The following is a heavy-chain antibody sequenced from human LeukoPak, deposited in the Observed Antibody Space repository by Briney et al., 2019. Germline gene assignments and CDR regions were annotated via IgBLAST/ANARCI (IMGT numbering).Heavy chain of an antibody. CDR3: AKRERGSYSLDY. D-gene: IGHD1-26*01. CDR1: GFTFSSYA. Sequence: PRGSLRLSCAASGFTFSSYAMSWVRQAPGKGLEWVSAISGSGGSTYYADSVKGRFTISRDNSKNTLYLQMNSLRAEDTAVYYCAKRERGSYSLDYWGQGTLVTVSS. J-gene: IGHJ4*02. V-gene: IGHV3-23*01. CDR2: ISGSGGST.